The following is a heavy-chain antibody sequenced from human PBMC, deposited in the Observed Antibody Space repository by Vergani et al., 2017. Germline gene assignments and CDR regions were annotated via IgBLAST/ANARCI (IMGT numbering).Heavy chain of an antibody. V-gene: IGHV5-51*01. CDR3: ARLXGRDSSGSKYFDY. CDR2: IHPADSDT. D-gene: IGHD3-22*01. CDR1: GYSFTNYW. J-gene: IGHJ4*02. Sequence: EVQLVQSGAEVKKPGESLKISCQISGYSFTNYWIGWVRQMPGKGLEWMGIIHPADSDTRYSPSFQGQVTISVDKSISTAYLQRSGLRASDSAMYYCARLXGRDSSGSKYFDYWGQGTLVTVSS.